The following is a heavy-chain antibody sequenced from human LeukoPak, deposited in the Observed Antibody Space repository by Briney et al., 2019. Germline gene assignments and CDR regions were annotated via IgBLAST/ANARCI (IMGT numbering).Heavy chain of an antibody. D-gene: IGHD3-10*01. J-gene: IGHJ4*02. Sequence: GGSLRLSCSVSGFTFSSYWMSWVRQAPGKGLEWVANIKQDGSEKNYVDSVKGRFTISRDNAKNSVYLQMNNVRAEDTAVYYCARDCPMGSYPLDYWGQGTLVTVSS. CDR1: GFTFSSYW. V-gene: IGHV3-7*03. CDR3: ARDCPMGSYPLDY. CDR2: IKQDGSEK.